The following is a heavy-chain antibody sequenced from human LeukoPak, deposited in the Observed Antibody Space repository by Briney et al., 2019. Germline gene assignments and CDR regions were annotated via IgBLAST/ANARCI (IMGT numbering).Heavy chain of an antibody. CDR2: IIPIFGTA. Sequence: SVKVSCKASGGTFSSYAISWVRQAPGQGLEWMGGIIPIFGTANYAQKFQGRVTITTDESTSTAYMELSSLRSEDTAVYYCARGPSNSWYMDAFDIWGQGTMVTVSS. D-gene: IGHD6-13*01. V-gene: IGHV1-69*05. CDR1: GGTFSSYA. CDR3: ARGPSNSWYMDAFDI. J-gene: IGHJ3*02.